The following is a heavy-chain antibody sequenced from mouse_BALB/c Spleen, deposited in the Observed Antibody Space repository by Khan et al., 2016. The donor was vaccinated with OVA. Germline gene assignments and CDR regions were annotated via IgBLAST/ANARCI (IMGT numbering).Heavy chain of an antibody. Sequence: EVQLQESGPGLVKPSQSLSLTCTVTGYSITSGYAWNWIRQFPGNKLEWMGYISYSGVTSYTPSLKSRISITRDTSKNQFFLQLTSVTTEDTATYYCARGSYYGYYFDYWGQGTTLTVSS. CDR1: GYSITSGYA. CDR2: ISYSGVT. CDR3: ARGSYYGYYFDY. D-gene: IGHD1-1*01. J-gene: IGHJ2*01. V-gene: IGHV3-2*02.